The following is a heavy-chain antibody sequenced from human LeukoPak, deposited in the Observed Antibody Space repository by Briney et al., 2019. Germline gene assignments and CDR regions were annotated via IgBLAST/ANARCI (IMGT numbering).Heavy chain of an antibody. J-gene: IGHJ4*01. V-gene: IGHV3-21*01. CDR3: ARDRGAYCGGDCYLGFDY. Sequence: GGSLRLSCAASGFTFSSYTMNWVRQAPGKGLEWVPSIAGSSGYISYADSVKGRFTISRDNAKKSLYLQMTSLTAEDTAVYYCARDRGAYCGGDCYLGFDYWGRGTLVTVSS. D-gene: IGHD2-21*02. CDR2: IAGSSGYI. CDR1: GFTFSSYT.